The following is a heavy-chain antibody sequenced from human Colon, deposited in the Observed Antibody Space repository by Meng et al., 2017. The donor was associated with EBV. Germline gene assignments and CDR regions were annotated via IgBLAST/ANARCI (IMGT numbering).Heavy chain of an antibody. CDR2: IYHNGQT. J-gene: IGHJ5*02. CDR3: ARDGGVTHIP. Sequence: VLLPGSGAGLVKPSGTLSVTCAVSGTSIITSNWWSWIRQSPGEGLEWIGAIYHNGQTNYNPSLKSRVSMSVDESKNEFSLNLKSVTAADTAVYYCARDGGVTHIPWGQGVLVTVSS. CDR1: GTSIITSNW. D-gene: IGHD2-8*02. V-gene: IGHV4-4*02.